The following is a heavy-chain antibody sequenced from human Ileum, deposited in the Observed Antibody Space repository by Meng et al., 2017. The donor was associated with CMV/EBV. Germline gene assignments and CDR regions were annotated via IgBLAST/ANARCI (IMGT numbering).Heavy chain of an antibody. CDR1: GYRFPNYY. CDR2: IYPYDSDI. D-gene: IGHD2-21*01. V-gene: IGHV5-51*01. Sequence: GESLKISCKASGYRFPNYYIGWVRQMPGKGLEYMGIIYPYDSDIRFSLSFEGKATLSADKSLSTAFMQWSSLRSSDTAMYYCGRVDHYYSDRADCASTYFEYWGQGTLVTVSS. CDR3: GRVDHYYSDRADCASTYFEY. J-gene: IGHJ4*02.